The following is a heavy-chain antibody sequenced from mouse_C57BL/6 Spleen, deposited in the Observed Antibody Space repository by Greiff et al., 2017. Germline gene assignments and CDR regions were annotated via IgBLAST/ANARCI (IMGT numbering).Heavy chain of an antibody. CDR1: GFSLTSYA. Sequence: VQLQESGPGLVAPSQSLSITCTVSGFSLTSYAISWVRQPPGKGLEWLGVIWTGGGTNYNSELKYRLSISKDNSKSHVFLKMNSLQTDDTARYYCARNPSMGDGYYDYWGQGTLVTVSA. V-gene: IGHV2-9-1*01. D-gene: IGHD2-3*01. J-gene: IGHJ3*01. CDR2: IWTGGGT. CDR3: ARNPSMGDGYYDY.